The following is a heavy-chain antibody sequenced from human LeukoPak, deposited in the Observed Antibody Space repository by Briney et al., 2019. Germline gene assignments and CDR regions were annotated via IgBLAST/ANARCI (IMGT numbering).Heavy chain of an antibody. CDR3: ARLGGGHSSSWYDAFDI. J-gene: IGHJ3*02. CDR1: GFTFSSYA. CDR2: ISGSGGST. D-gene: IGHD6-13*01. V-gene: IGHV3-23*01. Sequence: GGSLRLSCAASGFTFSSYAMSWVRQAPGKGLEWVSAISGSGGSTYYADSVKGRFTISRDNSKNTLYLQMNSLRAEDTAVYYCARLGGGHSSSWYDAFDIWGQGTMVTVSS.